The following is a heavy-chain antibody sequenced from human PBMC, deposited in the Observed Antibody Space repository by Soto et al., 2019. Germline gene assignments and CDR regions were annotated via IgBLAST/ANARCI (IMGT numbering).Heavy chain of an antibody. CDR3: AHYVSASPAGWFDP. D-gene: IGHD3-10*01. V-gene: IGHV2-5*02. CDR2: IYWDDDN. CDR1: GFSLSTSGEA. J-gene: IGHJ5*02. Sequence: QITLKESGPALVKPTQTLTLTCTFSGFSLSTSGEAVGWIRQPPGEALEWLALIYWDDDNRYNPTLKTRLTITNDTSKTQVVLTLTNMDPVDTATYYCAHYVSASPAGWFDPWGQGILVTVSS.